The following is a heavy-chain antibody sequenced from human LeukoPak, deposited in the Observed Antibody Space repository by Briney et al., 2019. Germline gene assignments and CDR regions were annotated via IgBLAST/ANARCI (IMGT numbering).Heavy chain of an antibody. V-gene: IGHV3-20*04. CDR3: ARASSKQLAGYLPDGFDI. J-gene: IGHJ3*02. CDR1: GFTFDDYG. D-gene: IGHD3-9*01. CDR2: INWIGGST. Sequence: PGGSLRLSCAASGFTFDDYGMSWVRQAPGKGLEWVSGINWIGGSTGYADSVKGRFTISRDSSKNTLYLQMNSVRADDAAVYYCARASSKQLAGYLPDGFDIWGQGTMVTVSS.